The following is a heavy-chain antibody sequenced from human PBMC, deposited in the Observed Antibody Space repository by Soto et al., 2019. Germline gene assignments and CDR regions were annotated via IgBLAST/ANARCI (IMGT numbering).Heavy chain of an antibody. Sequence: QLQLQESSPGLVKPSETLSLTCTVSGGSISNSLNYWGWIRQPPGKGLEWIGTIYYTGSIYYNPCLKSRVTISIDTSRNQFSLRLSSVTAADTAVYYCARQGRCTISTCYDVGSPYNYFNPGGQGTLVTVST. CDR1: GGSISNSLNY. CDR2: IYYTGSI. V-gene: IGHV4-39*01. CDR3: ARQGRCTISTCYDVGSPYNYFNP. J-gene: IGHJ5*02. D-gene: IGHD2-2*01.